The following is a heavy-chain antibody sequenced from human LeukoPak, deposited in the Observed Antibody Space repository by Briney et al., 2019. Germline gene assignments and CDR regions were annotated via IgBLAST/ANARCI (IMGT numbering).Heavy chain of an antibody. Sequence: GGSLRLSCAASGFSFSDYHLGWIRQAPGKGLEWVSYIGGSGSIIDYADSVKGRFTISRDNAKNSLYLQMNSLRAEDTAVYYCARGEEGYCSSISCYGMDVWGQGTTVTVSS. D-gene: IGHD2-2*01. CDR1: GFSFSDYH. J-gene: IGHJ6*02. V-gene: IGHV3-11*01. CDR3: ARGEEGYCSSISCYGMDV. CDR2: IGGSGSII.